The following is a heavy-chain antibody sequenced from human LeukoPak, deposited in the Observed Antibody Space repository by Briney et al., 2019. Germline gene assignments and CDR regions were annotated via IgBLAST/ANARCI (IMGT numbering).Heavy chain of an antibody. V-gene: IGHV2-70*11. Sequence: ESGPALVKPTQTLTRTCTFSGFSLSTSGMCVTWIRQPPGRALEWLARIDWDDDKYYSTSLKTRLTISKDTSKNQVVLTMTNMDPVDTATYYCARIRVTTVTTFDYWGQGTLVTVSS. J-gene: IGHJ4*02. CDR2: IDWDDDK. D-gene: IGHD4-17*01. CDR3: ARIRVTTVTTFDY. CDR1: GFSLSTSGMC.